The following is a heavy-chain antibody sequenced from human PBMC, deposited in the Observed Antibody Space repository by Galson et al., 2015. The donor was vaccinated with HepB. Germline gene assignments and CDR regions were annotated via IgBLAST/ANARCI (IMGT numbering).Heavy chain of an antibody. CDR1: GFTFDDYG. V-gene: IGHV3-20*01. Sequence: SLRLSCAASGFTFDDYGMRWVRQAPGKGLEWVSGISWDGGSTGYADSVKGRFTISRDNAKNSLYLQMNGLRAEDTALYHCARECGDDSYNAFDIWGQGTMVTVSS. CDR3: ARECGDDSYNAFDI. D-gene: IGHD2-21*02. CDR2: ISWDGGST. J-gene: IGHJ3*02.